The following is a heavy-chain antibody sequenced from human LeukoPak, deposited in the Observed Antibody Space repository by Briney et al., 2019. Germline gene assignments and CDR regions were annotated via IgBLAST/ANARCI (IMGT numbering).Heavy chain of an antibody. J-gene: IGHJ5*02. D-gene: IGHD2-21*01. CDR3: ARVVARASWLDP. V-gene: IGHV4-61*08. CDR1: GGSISSGGYS. CDR2: IYYSGSA. Sequence: SQTLSLTCAVSGGSISSGGYSWSWIRQPPGKGLEWIGYIYYSGSANYNPSLKSRVTISVDTSKNQFSLKLSSVTAADTAVYHCARVVARASWLDPWGQGALVTVSS.